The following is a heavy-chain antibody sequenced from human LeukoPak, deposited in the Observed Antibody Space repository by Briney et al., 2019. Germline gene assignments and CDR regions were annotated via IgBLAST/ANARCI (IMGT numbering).Heavy chain of an antibody. CDR3: ARDLAEYDFCSGYWWGRVRGRSEEIYYYYYMDV. CDR1: GFTFSGYS. CDR2: ISSSSSTI. D-gene: IGHD3-3*01. J-gene: IGHJ6*03. V-gene: IGHV3-48*01. Sequence: GGSLRLSCAASGFTFSGYSMNWVRQAPGKGLEWVSYISSSSSTIYYADSVKGRFTISRDNAKNSLYLQMNSLMAEDTAVYYCARDLAEYDFCSGYWWGRVRGRSEEIYYYYYMDVWGKGTTVTVSS.